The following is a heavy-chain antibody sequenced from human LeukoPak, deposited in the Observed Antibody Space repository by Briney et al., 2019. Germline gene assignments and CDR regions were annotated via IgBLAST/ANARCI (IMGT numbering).Heavy chain of an antibody. CDR1: GYTFTGYY. CDR2: INPNSGGT. J-gene: IGHJ5*02. D-gene: IGHD6-13*01. Sequence: ASVKVSCKASGYTFTGYYMHWVRQAPGQGLEWMGWINPNSGGTNYAQKFQGRVTMTRDTSISTAYMELSRLRSDDTAVYYCATVTSSSWGNWFDPWVQGTLATVSS. CDR3: ATVTSSSWGNWFDP. V-gene: IGHV1-2*02.